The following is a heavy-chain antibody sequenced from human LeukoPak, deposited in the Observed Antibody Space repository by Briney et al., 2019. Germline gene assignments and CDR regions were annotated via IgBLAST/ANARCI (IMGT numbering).Heavy chain of an antibody. Sequence: GGSLRXSCAASGFTLSSNYMSWGRQAPGKGLEGGSVIYSGGSTYYSDSVKGRFTISRDNSKNTLYLQMNSLRAEDTAVYYCARNTLQFDYWGQGTLVTVSS. CDR1: GFTLSSNY. CDR3: ARNTLQFDY. J-gene: IGHJ4*02. V-gene: IGHV3-53*01. CDR2: IYSGGST.